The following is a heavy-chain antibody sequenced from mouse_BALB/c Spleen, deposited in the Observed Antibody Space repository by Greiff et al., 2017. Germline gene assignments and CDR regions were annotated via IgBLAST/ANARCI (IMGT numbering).Heavy chain of an antibody. D-gene: IGHD5-1-1*01. J-gene: IGHJ2*01. CDR2: INPSSGYT. Sequence: VQLQQSAAELARPGASVKMSCKASGYTFTSYTMHWVKQRPGQGLEWIGYINPSSGYTEYNQKFKDKTTLTADKSSSTAYMQLSSLTSEDSAVYYCARSSKYGYFDYWGQGTTLTVSS. CDR1: GYTFTSYT. V-gene: IGHV1-4*02. CDR3: ARSSKYGYFDY.